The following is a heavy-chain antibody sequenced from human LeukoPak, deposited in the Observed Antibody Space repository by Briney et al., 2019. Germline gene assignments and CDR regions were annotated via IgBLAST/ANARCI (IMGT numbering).Heavy chain of an antibody. CDR1: GYTFTSYF. J-gene: IGHJ3*02. D-gene: IGHD4-17*01. V-gene: IGHV1-46*01. Sequence: GASVKVSCKASGYTFTSYFIHWVRQAPGQGLEWMGIINPSGGAPRNVQKFQGRVTMTRDTSTSTIYMELSSLRSEDTAAYYCARVRDYGDYNDAFDIWGQGTMVSVSS. CDR2: INPSGGAP. CDR3: ARVRDYGDYNDAFDI.